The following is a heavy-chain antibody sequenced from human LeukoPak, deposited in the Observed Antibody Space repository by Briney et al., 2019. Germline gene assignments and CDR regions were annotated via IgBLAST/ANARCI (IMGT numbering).Heavy chain of an antibody. D-gene: IGHD2-21*01. CDR1: GYSFTDYY. Sequence: ASVKVSCKTSGYSFTDYYMHWVRQAPGQGLEWMGWINPNSGGTSSAQKFQGRVTMTRDTSITAVYMEVSWLTSDDTAIYYCARADRLHGGPYLIGPWGQGTLVTVSS. J-gene: IGHJ5*02. CDR3: ARADRLHGGPYLIGP. CDR2: INPNSGGT. V-gene: IGHV1-2*02.